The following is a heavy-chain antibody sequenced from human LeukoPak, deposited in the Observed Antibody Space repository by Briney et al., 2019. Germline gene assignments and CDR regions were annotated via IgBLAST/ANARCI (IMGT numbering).Heavy chain of an antibody. V-gene: IGHV7-4-1*02. Sequence: ASVKVSCKASGYTFTGYYMHWVRQAPGQGLEWMGWINTNTGNPTYAQGFTGRFVFSLDNSVRTAYLQISSLKAEDTAVYYCARVPYSAHYYYMDVWGKGTTVTVSS. CDR1: GYTFTGYY. CDR3: ARVPYSAHYYYMDV. J-gene: IGHJ6*03. CDR2: INTNTGNP. D-gene: IGHD5-18*01.